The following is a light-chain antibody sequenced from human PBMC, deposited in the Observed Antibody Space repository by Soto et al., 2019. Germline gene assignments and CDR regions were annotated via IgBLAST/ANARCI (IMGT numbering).Light chain of an antibody. CDR3: QQYRSWPRT. CDR1: QSVDIS. V-gene: IGKV3-15*01. CDR2: GAS. Sequence: ILLTQSPGTLSLSPGERVTLSCRASQSVDISLAWYQQKPGQAPRLLIYGASTRATDMPGTFSGRGSGTEFTLTISSLRPEDFEVYYCQQYRSWPRTFGQGTKVDNK. J-gene: IGKJ1*01.